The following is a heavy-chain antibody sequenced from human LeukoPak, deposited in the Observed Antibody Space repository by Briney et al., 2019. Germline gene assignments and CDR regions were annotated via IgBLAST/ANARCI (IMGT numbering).Heavy chain of an antibody. CDR2: IQSKTDGGKT. V-gene: IGHV3-15*01. J-gene: IGHJ4*02. CDR1: GFTFSNYA. Sequence: GGSLRLSCAGSGFTFSNYAMTWVRQAPGKGLEWVGRIQSKTDGGKTDYAAPVKGRFTISRDDSKNTLYLQMNSLKTEDTAIYYCTTGIRGDWGQGTLVTVSS. CDR3: TTGIRGD. D-gene: IGHD3-3*02.